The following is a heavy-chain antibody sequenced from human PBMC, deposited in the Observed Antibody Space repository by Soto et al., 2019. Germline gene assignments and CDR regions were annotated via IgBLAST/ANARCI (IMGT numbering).Heavy chain of an antibody. J-gene: IGHJ5*02. CDR1: GYTFTSDG. Sequence: SVKVSCRAYGYTFTSDGISWGRQAPGQGLEWMGWISAYNGNTNYAQKLQGRVTMTRNTSISTAYMELSSLISEDTAVYYCARETVSWFDTWGQGTLVTVSS. CDR2: ISAYNGNT. CDR3: ARETVSWFDT. V-gene: IGHV1-18*01. D-gene: IGHD3-16*01.